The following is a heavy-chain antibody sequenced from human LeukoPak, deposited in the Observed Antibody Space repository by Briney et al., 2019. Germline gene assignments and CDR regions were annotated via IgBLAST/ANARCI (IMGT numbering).Heavy chain of an antibody. CDR3: AKRPGMDYYDSSGYFDY. V-gene: IGHV3-23*01. CDR1: GFTFSNYA. CDR2: ISGSGSSI. Sequence: GGSLRLSCAASGFTFSNYAMSWVRQAPGKGLEWVSAISGSGSSIHYADSVRGRFTISRDNSKNTLYLQMNSLRAEDTAVYYCAKRPGMDYYDSSGYFDYWGQGTLVTVSS. J-gene: IGHJ4*02. D-gene: IGHD3-22*01.